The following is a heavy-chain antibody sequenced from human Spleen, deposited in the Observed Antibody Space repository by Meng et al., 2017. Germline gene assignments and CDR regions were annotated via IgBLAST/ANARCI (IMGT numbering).Heavy chain of an antibody. CDR3: ARLRYGLGNYHIDW. V-gene: IGHV3-66*02. Sequence: ASLKISCAASGFTVSTYHMGWVRQAPGTGLDWISVIHISSSTYYADSVKGRITISRDNSKNTLYLQMNSLGAKDTAVYYCARLRYGLGNYHIDWWGQGTLVTVSS. CDR2: IHISSST. D-gene: IGHD3-10*01. CDR1: GFTVSTYH. J-gene: IGHJ4*02.